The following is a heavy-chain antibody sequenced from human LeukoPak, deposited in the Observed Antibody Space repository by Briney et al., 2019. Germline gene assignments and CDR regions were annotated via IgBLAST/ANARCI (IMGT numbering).Heavy chain of an antibody. Sequence: PGGSLRLSCAASGFTFSNSWMHWVRQAPGKGLVWVSRINSDGKTTSYADSVKGRFTISRDNAENTLFLQMNSLYAEDTAVYYCARDYPPDCGQGTLVTVPA. CDR3: ARDYPPD. CDR1: GFTFSNSW. CDR2: INSDGKTT. J-gene: IGHJ4*02. V-gene: IGHV3-74*01.